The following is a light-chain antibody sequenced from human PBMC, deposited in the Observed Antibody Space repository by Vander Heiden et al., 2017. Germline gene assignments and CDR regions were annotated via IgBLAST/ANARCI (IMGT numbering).Light chain of an antibody. Sequence: QSALTQPASVSGSPGQSIPIPCTGTSSDVGGYNYVSWYQQHPGKAPKLMIYNVNNRPSGVSNRFSGSKSGNTASLTISGLQAEDEADYYCSSYTSSSTYVFGTGTKVTVL. J-gene: IGLJ1*01. CDR2: NVN. CDR3: SSYTSSSTYV. CDR1: SSDVGGYNY. V-gene: IGLV2-14*03.